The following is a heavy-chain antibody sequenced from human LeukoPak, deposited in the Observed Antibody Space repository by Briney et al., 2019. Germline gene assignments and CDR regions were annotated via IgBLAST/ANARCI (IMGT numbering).Heavy chain of an antibody. CDR1: GFTFSSYA. D-gene: IGHD7-27*01. CDR3: ARDRTGFDY. V-gene: IGHV3-30-3*01. Sequence: PGGSLRLSCAASGFTFSSYAMHWVRQAPGKGLEWVAVISYDGSNKYYADSVKGRCTISRDNTKNTLYLQMNSLRAEDTAVYYCARDRTGFDYWGEGTLVTVSS. J-gene: IGHJ4*02. CDR2: ISYDGSNK.